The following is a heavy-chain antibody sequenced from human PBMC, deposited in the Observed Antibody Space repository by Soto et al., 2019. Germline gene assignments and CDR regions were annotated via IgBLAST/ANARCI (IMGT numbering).Heavy chain of an antibody. D-gene: IGHD3-10*01. CDR3: ARVGGFGATTIDY. V-gene: IGHV4-59*08. CDR1: GGSISSYY. Sequence: SETLSLTCTVSGGSISSYYWSWIRQPPGKGLEWIGYIYYSGSTNYNPSLKSRVTISVDTSKNQFSLKLSSVTAADTAVYYCARVGGFGATTIDYWGQGTLVTISS. CDR2: IYYSGST. J-gene: IGHJ4*02.